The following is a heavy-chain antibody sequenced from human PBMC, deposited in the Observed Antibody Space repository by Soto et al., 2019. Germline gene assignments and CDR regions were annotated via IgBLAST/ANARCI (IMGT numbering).Heavy chain of an antibody. CDR3: ARMRGSYINCFGS. CDR1: GFSLNASGMC. CDR2: IDWDGDK. J-gene: IGHJ4*02. Sequence: SGPTLVNPTQTLTLTCTFSGFSLNASGMCLTWIRQPPGRALEWLATIDWDGDKYYTSSLATRLTISKDTSKNQVALTMTNMQPVDTGTYVCARMRGSYINCFGSWGQRALFTACS. D-gene: IGHD3-16*01. V-gene: IGHV2-70*13.